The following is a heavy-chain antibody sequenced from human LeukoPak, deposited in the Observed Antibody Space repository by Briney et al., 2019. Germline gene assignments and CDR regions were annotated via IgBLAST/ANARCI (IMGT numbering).Heavy chain of an antibody. D-gene: IGHD2-21*02. J-gene: IGHJ5*02. CDR1: GGSISSYY. Sequence: SETLSLTCTVSGGSISSYYWSWIRQPPGKGLEWIGYIYYSGSTNYNPSLTSRVTISVDTSKNQFSLKLSSVTAADTAVYYCALLGGDYDFEWFDPWGQGTLVTVSS. CDR3: ALLGGDYDFEWFDP. CDR2: IYYSGST. V-gene: IGHV4-59*01.